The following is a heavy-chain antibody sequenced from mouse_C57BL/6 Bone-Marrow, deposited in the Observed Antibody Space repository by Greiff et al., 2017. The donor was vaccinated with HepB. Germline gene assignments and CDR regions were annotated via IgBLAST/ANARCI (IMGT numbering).Heavy chain of an antibody. D-gene: IGHD2-3*01. CDR1: GFTFSNYW. CDR3: TGSGYSYWYFDV. CDR2: IRLKSDNYAT. Sequence: EVQLQESGGGLVQPGGSMKLSCVASGFTFSNYWMNWVRQSPEKGLEWVAQIRLKSDNYATHYAESVKGRFTISRDDSKSSVYLQMNNLRAEDTGIYYCTGSGYSYWYFDVWGTGTTVTVSS. J-gene: IGHJ1*03. V-gene: IGHV6-3*01.